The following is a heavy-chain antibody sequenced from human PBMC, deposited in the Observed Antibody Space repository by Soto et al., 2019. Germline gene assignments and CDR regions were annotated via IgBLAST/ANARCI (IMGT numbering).Heavy chain of an antibody. V-gene: IGHV3-7*01. Sequence: EVKFVESGGDLVQPGGSLRLSCAASGFAFSQYWINWVRQSTGKGLEWVAIMNQDGSKRYYGASVMGRFTISRDNGKNSLYLQMNSLRDDDTAVYFCARDMALSGYSSEFDYWGLGTRVTVTS. CDR1: GFAFSQYW. D-gene: IGHD5-12*01. J-gene: IGHJ4*02. CDR2: MNQDGSKR. CDR3: ARDMALSGYSSEFDY.